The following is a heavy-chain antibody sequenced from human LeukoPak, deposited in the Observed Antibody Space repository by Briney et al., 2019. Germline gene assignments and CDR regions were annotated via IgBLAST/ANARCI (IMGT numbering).Heavy chain of an antibody. Sequence: ASVKVSCKATGYTFTGYYMHWVRQAPGQGLEWMGRINPNSGGTNYAQKFQGRVTMTRDTSTSTAYMELSRLRSDDTAVYYCARPSNYYYMDVWGKGTTVTVSS. J-gene: IGHJ6*03. V-gene: IGHV1-2*06. CDR2: INPNSGGT. CDR1: GYTFTGYY. CDR3: ARPSNYYYMDV.